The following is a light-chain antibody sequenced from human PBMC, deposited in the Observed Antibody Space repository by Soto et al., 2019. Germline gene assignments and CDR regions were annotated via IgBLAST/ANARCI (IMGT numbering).Light chain of an antibody. V-gene: IGLV2-14*03. CDR2: DVS. J-gene: IGLJ2*01. CDR1: SSDVGGYNY. Sequence: QSALTQPASVSGSPGQSITIYCTGTSSDVGGYNYVSWYQQHPGKAPKLMIHDVSDRPSGVSNRFSGSKSGNTASLTISGLQAEDEADYYCSSYSSSSTLVVFGGGTKLTVL. CDR3: SSYSSSSTLVV.